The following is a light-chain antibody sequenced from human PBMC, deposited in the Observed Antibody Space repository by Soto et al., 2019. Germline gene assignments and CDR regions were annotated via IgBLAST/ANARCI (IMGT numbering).Light chain of an antibody. CDR2: DVS. CDR3: CSYAGRYSLL. Sequence: QSALTQPRSVSGSPGQSVTISCTGTSSDVGGYNYVSWYQKYPGKAPQLMIYDVSKRPSGVPDRFSGSKSGNTASLTISGLQAYDEDDYFCCSYAGRYSLLFGGGTKLTVL. CDR1: SSDVGGYNY. V-gene: IGLV2-11*01. J-gene: IGLJ2*01.